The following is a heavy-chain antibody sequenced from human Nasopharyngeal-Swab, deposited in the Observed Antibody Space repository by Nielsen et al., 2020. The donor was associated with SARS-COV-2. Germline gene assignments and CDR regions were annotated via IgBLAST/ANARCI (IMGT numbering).Heavy chain of an antibody. CDR3: ARDYASGYYYYGMDV. CDR2: IDWDDDK. Sequence: SGPTLVKPTQTHTLTCTFSGFSLSTSGMCVSWIRQPPGKALEWLALIDWDDDKYYSTSLKTRLTISKDTSKNQVVLTMTNMDPVDTATYYCARDYASGYYYYGMDVWGQGTTVTVSS. J-gene: IGHJ6*02. CDR1: GFSLSTSGMC. D-gene: IGHD4-17*01. V-gene: IGHV2-70*01.